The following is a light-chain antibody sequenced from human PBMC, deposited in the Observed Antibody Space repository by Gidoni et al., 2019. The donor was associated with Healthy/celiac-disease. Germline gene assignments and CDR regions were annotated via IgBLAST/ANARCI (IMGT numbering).Light chain of an antibody. J-gene: IGLJ1*01. Sequence: QSALTQRASVSGATGQSLTIFCTGTSRDVGGYNYFSWYQQHPGTAPNLMIYEVSHRPSGVSNRFSGSKSGNTASLPISGLQAEDEADYYCSSYTSSSTLDVFGTGTKVTVL. V-gene: IGLV2-14*01. CDR3: SSYTSSSTLDV. CDR2: EVS. CDR1: SRDVGGYNY.